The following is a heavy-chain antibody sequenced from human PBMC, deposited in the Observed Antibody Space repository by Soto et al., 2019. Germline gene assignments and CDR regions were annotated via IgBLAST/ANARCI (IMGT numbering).Heavy chain of an antibody. V-gene: IGHV4-31*03. CDR3: ARDRVGDYCSGGSCYSADSNLFDP. J-gene: IGHJ5*02. CDR1: GGSISSGGYY. Sequence: SETLSLTCTVSGGSISSGGYYWSWIRQHPGKGLEWIGYIYYSGSTYYNPSLKSRVTISVDTSKNQFSLKLSSVTAADTAVYYCARDRVGDYCSGGSCYSADSNLFDPWGQGTLVTVSS. CDR2: IYYSGST. D-gene: IGHD2-15*01.